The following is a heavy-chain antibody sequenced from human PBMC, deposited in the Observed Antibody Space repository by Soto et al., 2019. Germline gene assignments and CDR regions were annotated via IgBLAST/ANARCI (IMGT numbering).Heavy chain of an antibody. J-gene: IGHJ5*02. D-gene: IGHD6-13*01. Sequence: SSTLSVTCRVSVASVSSETHFWSWIRQPPGKGLEWIWYIYYSGSTNYNPSLKSRVTISVDTSKNQLSLKLSSVTAADTPVYYCARRGSRWYVGSWFDPWGQGTLVTVSS. V-gene: IGHV4-61*01. CDR3: ARRGSRWYVGSWFDP. CDR1: VASVSSETHF. CDR2: IYYSGST.